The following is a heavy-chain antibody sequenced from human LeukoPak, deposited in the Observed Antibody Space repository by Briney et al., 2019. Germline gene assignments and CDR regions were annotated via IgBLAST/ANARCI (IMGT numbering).Heavy chain of an antibody. Sequence: PSETLSLTCTVSGGSISSYYWSWIRQPPGKGLEWIGYIYYSGSTNYNPSPKSRVTISADPSKNQVSLNLRSVTAADTAVYYCARGAVVSAPYPSYMDVWGKGTTVTVSS. D-gene: IGHD2-15*01. CDR3: ARGAVVSAPYPSYMDV. V-gene: IGHV4-59*12. CDR1: GGSISSYY. CDR2: IYYSGST. J-gene: IGHJ6*03.